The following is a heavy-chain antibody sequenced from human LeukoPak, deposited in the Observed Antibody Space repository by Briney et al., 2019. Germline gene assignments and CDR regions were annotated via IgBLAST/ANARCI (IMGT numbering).Heavy chain of an antibody. CDR3: ARAGDTSGNCDS. CDR2: FRYGGST. CDR1: GDSISTNTYY. Sequence: PSETLSLTCTVSGDSISTNTYYWGWIRQPPGKGLEWIGNFRYGGSTFYNPSLKSRVTISIDTSSNQFSLKLSPVTAADTAVYYCARAGDTSGNCDSWGQGTRVTVSS. V-gene: IGHV4-39*01. J-gene: IGHJ4*02. D-gene: IGHD3-22*01.